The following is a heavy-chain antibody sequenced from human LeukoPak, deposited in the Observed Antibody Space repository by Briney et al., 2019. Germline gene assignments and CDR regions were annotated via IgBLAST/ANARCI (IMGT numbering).Heavy chain of an antibody. D-gene: IGHD6-13*01. Sequence: GGSLRLSCAASGFTFSSYAMHWVRQAPGKGLEWVAVIATDGRDKKYADSVKGRFTISRDNSKNTLYLEMNSLRPEDTAVYHCAKDSEVAAAGYFFDYWGQGTLITVSS. CDR1: GFTFSSYA. CDR2: IATDGRDK. CDR3: AKDSEVAAAGYFFDY. J-gene: IGHJ4*02. V-gene: IGHV3-30*18.